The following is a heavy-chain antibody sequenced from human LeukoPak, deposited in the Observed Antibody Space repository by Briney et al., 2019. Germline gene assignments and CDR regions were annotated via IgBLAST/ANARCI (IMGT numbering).Heavy chain of an antibody. Sequence: SETLSLTCTVSGGSISSYYWSWIRQRPGKGLEWIGYIYYSGSTNYNPSLKSRVTISVDTSKNQFSLKLSSVTAADTAVYYCARVRSRLMGLDFDYWGQGTLVTVSS. CDR3: ARVRSRLMGLDFDY. CDR1: GGSISSYY. D-gene: IGHD4-17*01. CDR2: IYYSGST. J-gene: IGHJ4*02. V-gene: IGHV4-59*01.